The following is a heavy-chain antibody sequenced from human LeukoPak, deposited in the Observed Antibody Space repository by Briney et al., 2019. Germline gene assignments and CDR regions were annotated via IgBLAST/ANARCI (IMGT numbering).Heavy chain of an antibody. V-gene: IGHV3-23*01. CDR1: GFTFNSYA. CDR3: ARGIGTVARYYFDY. D-gene: IGHD1-1*01. J-gene: IGHJ4*02. Sequence: GGSQRLSCAASGFTFNSYAMSWVRQAPGKGLEWVSAVSASGGSTYYYADSVKGRFTISRDNSKSTLYLQMNSLRADDTAVYYCARGIGTVARYYFDYWGQGILVTVSS. CDR2: VSASGGST.